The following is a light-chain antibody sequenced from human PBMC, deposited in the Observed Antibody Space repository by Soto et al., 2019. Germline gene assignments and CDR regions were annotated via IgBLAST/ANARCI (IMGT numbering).Light chain of an antibody. CDR2: DAS. V-gene: IGKV3-11*01. CDR3: QQRSNWPGT. Sequence: DILLTQSPSTLSASPGERAIISCRASQSVSSSLAWYQQKPGQAPRLLIYDASNRATGIPARFSGSGSGTDFTLTISSLEPEDFAVYYCQQRSNWPGTFGQGTKVDIK. J-gene: IGKJ1*01. CDR1: QSVSSS.